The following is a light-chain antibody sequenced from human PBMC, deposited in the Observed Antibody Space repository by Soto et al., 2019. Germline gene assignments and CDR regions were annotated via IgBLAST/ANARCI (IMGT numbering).Light chain of an antibody. CDR3: QQYNYYSGT. V-gene: IGKV1-5*01. J-gene: IGKJ2*01. CDR1: QSIDNW. CDR2: DAS. Sequence: DIQMTQSPSTLSASVGDRVTITYRASQSIDNWLAWYQQKPGRAPKLLIYDASTLEGGVPSRFSASGSGTEFTLTISSLQPDDFATYYCQQYNYYSGTFGQGTKLEI.